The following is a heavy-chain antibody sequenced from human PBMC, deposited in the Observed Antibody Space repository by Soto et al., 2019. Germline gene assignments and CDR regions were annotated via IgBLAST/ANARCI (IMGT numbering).Heavy chain of an antibody. CDR3: SKVSESSSYAFDV. J-gene: IGHJ3*01. V-gene: IGHV3-9*01. CDR2: ISWNSGSI. Sequence: GGSLRLSCAASGFTFDDYLMHWVRQAPGKGLEWVSGISWNSGSIGYADSVKGRFTISRDNVKKYLYLQMNSLRAEDTALYYCSKVSESSSYAFDVWGQGTMVTVSS. D-gene: IGHD6-13*01. CDR1: GFTFDDYL.